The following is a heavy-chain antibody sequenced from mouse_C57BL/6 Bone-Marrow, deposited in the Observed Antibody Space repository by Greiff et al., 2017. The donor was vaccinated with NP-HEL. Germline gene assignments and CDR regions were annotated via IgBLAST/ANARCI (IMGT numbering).Heavy chain of an antibody. CDR1: GYTFTDYN. J-gene: IGHJ3*01. CDR3: ARYYDYAWFAY. CDR2: INPNNGGT. D-gene: IGHD2-4*01. V-gene: IGHV1-22*01. Sequence: DVQLQESGPELVKPGASVKMSCKASGYTFTDYNMHWVKQSHGKSLEWIGYINPNNGGTSYNQKFKGKATLTVNKSSSTAYMELRSLTSEDSAVYYCARYYDYAWFAYWGQGTLVTVSA.